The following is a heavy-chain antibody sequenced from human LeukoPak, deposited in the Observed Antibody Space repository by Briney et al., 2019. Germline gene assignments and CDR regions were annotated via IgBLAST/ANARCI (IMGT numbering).Heavy chain of an antibody. CDR1: GGSFSGYY. Sequence: SETLSLTCAVYGGSFSGYYWSWIRQPPGKGLEWIGEINHSGSTNYNPSLKSRVTISVDTSKNQFSLKLSSVTAADTAVYYCARRGRGSSPTRSYFDYWGQGTLVTLSS. D-gene: IGHD6-13*01. J-gene: IGHJ4*02. V-gene: IGHV4-34*01. CDR2: INHSGST. CDR3: ARRGRGSSPTRSYFDY.